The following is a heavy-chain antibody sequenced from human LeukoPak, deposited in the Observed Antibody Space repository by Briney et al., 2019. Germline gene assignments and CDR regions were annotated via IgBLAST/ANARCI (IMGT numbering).Heavy chain of an antibody. D-gene: IGHD6-6*01. J-gene: IGHJ4*02. CDR2: ISSSSSYI. V-gene: IGHV3-21*01. Sequence: GGSLRLSCAASGFTFSSYSMNWVRQAPGKGLEWVSSISSSSSYIYYADSVKGRFTISRDNAKNSLYLQMNSLRAEDTAVYYCAIEGTYSSSSLLWGQGTLVTVSS. CDR1: GFTFSSYS. CDR3: AIEGTYSSSSLL.